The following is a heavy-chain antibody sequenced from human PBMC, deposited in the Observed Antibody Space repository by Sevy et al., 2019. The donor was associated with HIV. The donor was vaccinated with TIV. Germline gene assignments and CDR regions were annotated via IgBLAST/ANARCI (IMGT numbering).Heavy chain of an antibody. CDR1: GFTFSRYS. J-gene: IGHJ5*02. Sequence: GGSLRLSCTTSGFTFSRYSMNWVRQAPGKGLEWISYISGGSSTTFYVDSVKGRFTISRDNAKNSVYLQMNGLRVEDTAVYYCARDWSDSDFGWFDPWGQGTLVTVSS. D-gene: IGHD3-3*01. CDR3: ARDWSDSDFGWFDP. V-gene: IGHV3-48*01. CDR2: ISGGSSTT.